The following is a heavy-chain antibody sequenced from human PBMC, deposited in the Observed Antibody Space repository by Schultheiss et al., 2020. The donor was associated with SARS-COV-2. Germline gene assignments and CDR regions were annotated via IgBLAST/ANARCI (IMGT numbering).Heavy chain of an antibody. J-gene: IGHJ3*02. Sequence: SETLSLTCTVSGGSISSYYWSWIRQPAGKRLEWIGRIYTSGSTNYNPSLKSRVTMSVDTSKNQFSLKLSSVTAADTAVYYCARDGGGDIVVVPAAEGSGAFDIWGQGTMVTVSS. CDR3: ARDGGGDIVVVPAAEGSGAFDI. CDR1: GGSISSYY. CDR2: IYTSGST. D-gene: IGHD2-2*01. V-gene: IGHV4-4*07.